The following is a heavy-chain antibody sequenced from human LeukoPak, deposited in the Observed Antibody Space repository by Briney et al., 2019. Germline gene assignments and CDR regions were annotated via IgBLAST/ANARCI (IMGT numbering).Heavy chain of an antibody. J-gene: IGHJ4*02. CDR2: INPNSGGT. CDR3: ARERTGESDFDY. Sequence: GASVNVSYMPSGSTFTVYFLHWGRLAPGPGLERMGWINPNSGGTNYAQNFKGRVTMTRDTSISTAYMVLSRLTSDDTAVYYCARERTGESDFDYWGQGTLVTVSS. V-gene: IGHV1-2*02. D-gene: IGHD7-27*01. CDR1: GSTFTVYF.